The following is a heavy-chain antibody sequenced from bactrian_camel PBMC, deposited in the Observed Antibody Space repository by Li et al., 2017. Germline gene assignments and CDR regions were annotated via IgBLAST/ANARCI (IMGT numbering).Heavy chain of an antibody. Sequence: HVQLVESGGGSVQVGGSLRLSCVVARFRFYNTDHCMGWFRQAPGKGREGVATIDSDGSTQYAESVKGRFTISKDSVEKSLDLQMGSLKLDDTAMYYCAADWTHWRGNCPGGFTSSSYNDWGQGTQVTVS. CDR2: IDSDGST. CDR3: AADWTHWRGNCPGGFTSSSYND. CDR1: RFRFYNTDHC. V-gene: IGHV3S53*01. D-gene: IGHD1*01. J-gene: IGHJ4*01.